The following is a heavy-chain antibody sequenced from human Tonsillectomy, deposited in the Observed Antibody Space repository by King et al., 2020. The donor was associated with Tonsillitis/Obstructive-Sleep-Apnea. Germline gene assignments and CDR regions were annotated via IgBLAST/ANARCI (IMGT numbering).Heavy chain of an antibody. CDR3: ARSPVVGPTRGDY. J-gene: IGHJ4*02. Sequence: VQLVESGGEVKKPGASVKVSCKASGYIFSSYGISWVRQAPGHGLEWMGWISAYNGNTNYAQKLQGTVPMTTDTSTSTVYMELRSLRSDDTAVYYCARSPVVGPTRGDYWGQGTLVTVSS. D-gene: IGHD1-26*01. CDR1: GYIFSSYG. CDR2: ISAYNGNT. V-gene: IGHV1-18*01.